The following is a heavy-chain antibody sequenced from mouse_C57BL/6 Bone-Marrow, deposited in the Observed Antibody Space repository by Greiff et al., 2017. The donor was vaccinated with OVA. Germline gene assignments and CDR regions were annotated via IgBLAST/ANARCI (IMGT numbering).Heavy chain of an antibody. D-gene: IGHD2-2*01. V-gene: IGHV3-8*01. CDR3: ARGVTTLRNAMDY. Sequence: EVTLVESGPGLAKPSQTLSLTCSVTGYSITSDYWNWIRKFPGNKLEYMGYISYSGSTYYNPSLKSRISITRDTTKNQYYLQLNSVTTEDTATYYCARGVTTLRNAMDYWGQGTSVTVSS. J-gene: IGHJ4*01. CDR2: ISYSGST. CDR1: GYSITSDY.